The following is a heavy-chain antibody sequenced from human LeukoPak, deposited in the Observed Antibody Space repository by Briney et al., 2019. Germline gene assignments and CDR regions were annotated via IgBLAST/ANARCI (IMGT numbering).Heavy chain of an antibody. D-gene: IGHD5-24*01. CDR3: ARDRSSGWLQFQGGAFDI. J-gene: IGHJ3*02. CDR2: IYSGGST. Sequence: GGSLRLSCAASGFTFSSYGMHWVRQAPGKGLEWVSVIYSGGSTYYADSVKGRFTISRDNAKNSLYLQMNSLRAEDTAVYYCARDRSSGWLQFQGGAFDIWGQGTMVTVSS. V-gene: IGHV3-NL1*01. CDR1: GFTFSSYG.